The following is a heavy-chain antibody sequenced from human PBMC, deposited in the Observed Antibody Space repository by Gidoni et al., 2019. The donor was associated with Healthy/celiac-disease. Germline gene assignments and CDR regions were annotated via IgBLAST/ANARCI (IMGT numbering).Heavy chain of an antibody. J-gene: IGHJ6*02. V-gene: IGHV3-66*01. CDR2: IYSGGST. CDR1: GFTVSSNY. D-gene: IGHD6-13*01. Sequence: EVQLVESGGGLVQPGGSLRLSCSASGFTVSSNYMSWVRQAPGKGLEWVSVIYSGGSTYYADSVKGRFTISRDNSKNTLYLQMNSLRAEDTAVYYCARSGYSRLGMDVWGQGTTVTVSS. CDR3: ARSGYSRLGMDV.